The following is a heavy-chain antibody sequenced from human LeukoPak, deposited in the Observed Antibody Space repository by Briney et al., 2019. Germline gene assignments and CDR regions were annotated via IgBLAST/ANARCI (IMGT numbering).Heavy chain of an antibody. V-gene: IGHV1-69*13. CDR1: GGTFSHYA. Sequence: SVKLPCKASGGTFSHYAINWVRQAPGPGLEWVGGIIPLFSTQNYAQKFRGRVTIYADESTSTAYMELSSLRSEDTAVYYCARDDRYSSSSSRGYYYYGMDVWGQRGTVSVSS. CDR3: ARDDRYSSSSSRGYYYYGMDV. D-gene: IGHD6-6*01. J-gene: IGHJ6*02. CDR2: IIPLFSTQ.